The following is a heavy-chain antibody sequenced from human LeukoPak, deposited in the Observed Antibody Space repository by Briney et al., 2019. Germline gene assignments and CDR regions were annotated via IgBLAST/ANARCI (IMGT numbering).Heavy chain of an antibody. J-gene: IGHJ3*02. D-gene: IGHD2-15*01. CDR2: ISSSGSTI. CDR3: ARGYCSGGSCYQYAFDI. Sequence: GGSLRLSCAASGFTFSSYAMSWIRQAPGKGLEWVSYISSSGSTIYYADSVKGRFTISRDNAKNSLYLQMNSLRAEDTAVYYCARGYCSGGSCYQYAFDIWGQGTMVTVSS. CDR1: GFTFSSYA. V-gene: IGHV3-11*01.